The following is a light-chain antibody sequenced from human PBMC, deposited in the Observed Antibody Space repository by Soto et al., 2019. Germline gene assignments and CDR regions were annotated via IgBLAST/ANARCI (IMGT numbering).Light chain of an antibody. V-gene: IGLV2-14*01. CDR1: SSDVGGYNY. Sequence: QSALTQPASVSGSPGQSITISCTGTSSDVGGYNYVSWYQQHPGKAPKLMIYDVSNRPSGVSNRFSGSKSGNTASLTISGLQVEDEADYSCSSNTCSSTYVFGTGTKVTVL. CDR3: SSNTCSSTYV. J-gene: IGLJ1*01. CDR2: DVS.